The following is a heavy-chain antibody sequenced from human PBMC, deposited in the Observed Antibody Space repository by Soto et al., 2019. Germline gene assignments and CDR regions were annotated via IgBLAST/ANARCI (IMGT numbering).Heavy chain of an antibody. V-gene: IGHV3-72*01. CDR1: GFTFSDHY. D-gene: IGHD3-10*01. CDR3: TVWGSGNDFGAA. CDR2: SKNKADSYTT. Sequence: EVQLVESGGGLVQPGGSLRLSCAASGFTFSDHYMDWVRQAPGKGLGWVGRSKNKADSYTTEYAASVKGRVTISRDGSTNSLFLQMNSLKTEDTAVYYCTVWGSGNDFGAAWGQGILVTVSS. J-gene: IGHJ4*02.